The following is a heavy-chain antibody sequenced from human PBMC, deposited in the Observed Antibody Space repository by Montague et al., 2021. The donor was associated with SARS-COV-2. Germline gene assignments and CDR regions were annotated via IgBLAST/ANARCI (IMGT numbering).Heavy chain of an antibody. D-gene: IGHD3-22*01. Sequence: SETLSLTCTVSGGSISSSSYYWGWIRQPPGKGLEWIGSIYYSGSTYYNPSLKIRVTITVDTSKNQFSLKLSSVAAADTAVYYCASPTYYYDSSGSDAFDIWGQGTMVTVSS. J-gene: IGHJ3*02. CDR2: IYYSGST. CDR1: GGSISSSSYY. CDR3: ASPTYYYDSSGSDAFDI. V-gene: IGHV4-39*01.